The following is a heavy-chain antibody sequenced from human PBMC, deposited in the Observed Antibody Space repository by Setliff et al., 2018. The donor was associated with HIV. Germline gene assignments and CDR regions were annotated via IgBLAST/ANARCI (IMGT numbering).Heavy chain of an antibody. CDR3: ATLRINRDGSPGKAFDY. CDR1: GDTFSNCA. V-gene: IGHV1-69*10. J-gene: IGHJ4*02. D-gene: IGHD5-12*01. Sequence: GASVKVSCKASGDTFSNCAINWVRQAPGQGLEWMGGFIPILGIANSVHKFQGRLTITADKFTSTAYMELSSLRSEDTAVYYCATLRINRDGSPGKAFDYWGQGTLVTVSS. CDR2: FIPILGIA.